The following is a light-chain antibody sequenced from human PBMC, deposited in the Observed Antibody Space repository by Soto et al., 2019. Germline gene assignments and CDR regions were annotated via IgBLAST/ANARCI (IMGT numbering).Light chain of an antibody. CDR2: GVS. J-gene: IGKJ5*01. V-gene: IGKV3-15*01. Sequence: EIVMTQSPATLSVSPGERATLSCRASQRLSSNLAWYQQKPGQAPRLLIYGVSTRATGVPARFSGSGSGTDFTLTISSLEPEDSAVYYCQQRHMWPITFGQGTRLEIK. CDR1: QRLSSN. CDR3: QQRHMWPIT.